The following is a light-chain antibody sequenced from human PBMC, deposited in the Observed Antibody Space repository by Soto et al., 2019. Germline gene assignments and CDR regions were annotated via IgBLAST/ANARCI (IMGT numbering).Light chain of an antibody. CDR1: QSVSSY. CDR2: DAS. J-gene: IGKJ5*01. V-gene: IGKV3-11*01. CDR3: QQRSNWPPSIT. Sequence: EIVLTQSPVTLSLSPGERATLSCRASQSVSSYLAWYQQKPGQAPRLLIYDASNRATGIPARFSGSGSGTDFTLTISSLEPEDFAVYHCQQRSNWPPSITFGQGTRLEIK.